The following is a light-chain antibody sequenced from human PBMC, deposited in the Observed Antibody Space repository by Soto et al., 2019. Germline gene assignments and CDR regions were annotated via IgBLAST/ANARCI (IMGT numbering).Light chain of an antibody. CDR1: SIDFGSYKF. CDR3: FSFTSTNTHV. V-gene: IGLV2-23*01. Sequence: ALTQPASVSGSPGQSFTISCTLTSIDFGSYKFVSWYQHHPGKVPKVIIYETSKRPSGVSDRFSGSKSGNTASLTISGLQAEDEADYYCFSFTSTNTHVFGSGTKVTVL. J-gene: IGLJ1*01. CDR2: ETS.